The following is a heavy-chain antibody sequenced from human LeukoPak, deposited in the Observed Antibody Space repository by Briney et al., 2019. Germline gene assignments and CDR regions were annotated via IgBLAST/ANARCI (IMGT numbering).Heavy chain of an antibody. CDR3: ATLGANSSSSQGRGYYYYMDV. V-gene: IGHV1-24*01. J-gene: IGHJ6*03. D-gene: IGHD6-13*01. CDR1: GYTLTELS. Sequence: ASVKVSCKVSGYTLTELSMHWVRQAPGKGLEWMGGFDPEDGETIYAQKFQGRVTMTEDTSTDTAYMELSSLRSEDTAVYYCATLGANSSSSQGRGYYYYMDVWGEGTTVTVSS. CDR2: FDPEDGET.